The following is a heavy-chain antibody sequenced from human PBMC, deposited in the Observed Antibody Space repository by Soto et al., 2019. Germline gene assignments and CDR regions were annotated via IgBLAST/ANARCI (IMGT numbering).Heavy chain of an antibody. CDR2: SYYSGST. Sequence: LSLTCTVSGGSISSGDYYWSWIRQPPGKGLEWIGYSYYSGSTYYNPSLKSRVTISVDTSKNQFSLKLSSVTAADTAVYYCATRAVDILTDYDDYWGQGTLVTVSS. V-gene: IGHV4-30-4*01. CDR3: ATRAVDILTDYDDY. D-gene: IGHD3-9*01. J-gene: IGHJ4*02. CDR1: GGSISSGDYY.